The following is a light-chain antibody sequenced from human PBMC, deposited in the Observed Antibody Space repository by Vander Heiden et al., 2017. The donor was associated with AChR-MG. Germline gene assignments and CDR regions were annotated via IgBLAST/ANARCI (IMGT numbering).Light chain of an antibody. Sequence: EIVLTQSPATLSLSPGERATLSCGASQTVRSSYLAWYQQKPGLAPRLLIYDASSRATGIPDRFSGSGSGTDFTLTISRLEPEDFAVYYCQQYGSSPLTFGGGTRWRSN. J-gene: IGKJ4*01. CDR3: QQYGSSPLT. V-gene: IGKV3D-20*01. CDR2: DAS. CDR1: QTVRSSY.